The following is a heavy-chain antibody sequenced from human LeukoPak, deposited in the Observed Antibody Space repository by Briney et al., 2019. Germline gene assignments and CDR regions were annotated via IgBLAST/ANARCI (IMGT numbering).Heavy chain of an antibody. Sequence: SETLSLTCTVSGGSIRGYYWSWIRQPPGKGLEFMGHIHYTGSTTYNPSLTSRVTMSVDTSKNQFSLRLSSVTASDPAVYYCARHLDSGTYPLDYWGQGTLVTVSS. CDR3: ARHLDSGTYPLDY. D-gene: IGHD1-26*01. J-gene: IGHJ4*02. V-gene: IGHV4-59*08. CDR1: GGSIRGYY. CDR2: IHYTGST.